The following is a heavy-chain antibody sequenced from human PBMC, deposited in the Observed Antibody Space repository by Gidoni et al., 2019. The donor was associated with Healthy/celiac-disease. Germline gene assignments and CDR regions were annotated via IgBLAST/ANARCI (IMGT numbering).Heavy chain of an antibody. CDR2: ISYDGSNK. CDR1: GFTFCSYA. D-gene: IGHD3-3*01. Sequence: QVQLVESGGGVVQPGRSLRLVCAASGFTFCSYAMHWVRQAPGRGLEWVAVISYDGSNKYYADSVKGRFTISRDNSKNTLYLQMNSLRAEDTAVYYCARDPQGYYDFWSGYRNWFDPWGQGTLVTVSS. V-gene: IGHV3-30*01. CDR3: ARDPQGYYDFWSGYRNWFDP. J-gene: IGHJ5*02.